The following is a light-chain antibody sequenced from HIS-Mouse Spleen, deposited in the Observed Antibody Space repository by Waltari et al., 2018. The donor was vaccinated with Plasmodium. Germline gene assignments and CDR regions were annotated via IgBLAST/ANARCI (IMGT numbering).Light chain of an antibody. CDR1: QSVSSSY. J-gene: IGKJ2*01. CDR2: GAS. CDR3: QQYGSSPYT. V-gene: IGKV3-20*01. Sequence: EIVLTQSPGTLSLSPGERATLSCRASQSVSSSYLAWYQQKPGQAPRLLIYGASSRATVSPDRFSGSWSGTDFTLTISRLEPEDFAVYYCQQYGSSPYTFGQGTKLEIK.